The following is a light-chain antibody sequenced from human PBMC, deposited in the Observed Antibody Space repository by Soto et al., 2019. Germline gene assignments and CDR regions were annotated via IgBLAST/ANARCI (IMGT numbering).Light chain of an antibody. CDR2: YDS. CDR3: QVWDSSSDHSVV. V-gene: IGLV3-21*04. Sequence: YELTQPPSLSVAPGKTAKITCGGSSIGSKNVHWYQQRPGQAPVLVIYYDSNRPSGIPERFSGSNSGNTATLTISRVEAGDEADYYCQVWDSSSDHSVVFGGGTKLTVL. J-gene: IGLJ2*01. CDR1: SIGSKN.